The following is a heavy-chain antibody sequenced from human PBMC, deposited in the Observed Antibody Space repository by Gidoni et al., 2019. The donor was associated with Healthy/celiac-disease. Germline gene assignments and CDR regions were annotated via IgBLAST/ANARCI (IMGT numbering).Heavy chain of an antibody. D-gene: IGHD2-2*01. J-gene: IGHJ6*02. CDR1: GGSFSGYY. CDR3: ARSLIVVVPAAIGSYYYYGMDV. CDR2: INHSGTT. Sequence: QVQLQQWGAGLLKPSETLSLTCAVYGGSFSGYYWSWIRQPPGKGLERIGEINHSGTTNYNPSLKSRVTISVDTAKNQFSLKLSSVTAADTAVYYCARSLIVVVPAAIGSYYYYGMDVWGQGTTVTVSS. V-gene: IGHV4-34*01.